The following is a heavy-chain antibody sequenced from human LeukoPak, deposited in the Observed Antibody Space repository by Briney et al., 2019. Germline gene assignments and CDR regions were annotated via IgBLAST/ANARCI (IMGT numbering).Heavy chain of an antibody. D-gene: IGHD5-18*01. CDR1: GYTFTGYY. V-gene: IGHV1-2*02. CDR2: INPNSGGT. CDR3: ARDRRGYSYGYHFY. J-gene: IGHJ4*02. Sequence: GASVKVSCKASGYTFTGYYMHWVRQAPGQGLEWMGWINPNSGGTNYAQKFQGRVTMTRDTSISTAYLELSRLRSDDTAVYYCARDRRGYSYGYHFYWGQGTLVTVSS.